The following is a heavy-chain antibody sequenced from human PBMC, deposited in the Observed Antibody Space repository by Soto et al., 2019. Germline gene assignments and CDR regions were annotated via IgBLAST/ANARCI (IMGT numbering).Heavy chain of an antibody. V-gene: IGHV3-48*02. J-gene: IGHJ4*02. D-gene: IGHD6-19*01. CDR2: ISSSSSTI. Sequence: GGSLRLSCAASGFTFSSYSMNWVRQAPGKGLEWVSYISSSSSTIYYADSVKGRFTISRDNAKNSLYLQMNSLRDEDTAVYYCASHSSGWSWGIYYFDYWGQGTLVTVSS. CDR3: ASHSSGWSWGIYYFDY. CDR1: GFTFSSYS.